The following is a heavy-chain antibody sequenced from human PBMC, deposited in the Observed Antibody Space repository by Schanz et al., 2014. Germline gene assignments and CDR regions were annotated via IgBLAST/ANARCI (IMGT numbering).Heavy chain of an antibody. J-gene: IGHJ6*02. CDR1: GFTFSSYA. Sequence: VQLVESGGGVVQPGRSLRLSCAASGFTFSSYAMHWVRQAPGKGLEWVSGVSGGGGTRNYADSVKGRFTVFRDNSKRTLNLEINDPRAEDAAVYYCAKDSCSSTTCYGYGMDVWGQGSTVTVSS. CDR3: AKDSCSSTTCYGYGMDV. D-gene: IGHD2-2*01. V-gene: IGHV3-23*04. CDR2: VSGGGGTR.